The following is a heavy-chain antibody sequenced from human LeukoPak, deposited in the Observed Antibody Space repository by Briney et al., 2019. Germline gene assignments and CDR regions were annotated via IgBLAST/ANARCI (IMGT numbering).Heavy chain of an antibody. CDR3: AKRENSSPSPFDY. CDR1: GFTFSTSA. CDR2: ISGSGSDT. D-gene: IGHD6-19*01. Sequence: GGSLRLSCAASGFTFSTSAMSWVRQAPEKGLKWVAAISGSGSDTFYADSVRGRFTISRDNSKDTLYLQMNSLTDEDTAVYYCAKRENSSPSPFDYWGQGTLVTVSS. V-gene: IGHV3-23*01. J-gene: IGHJ4*02.